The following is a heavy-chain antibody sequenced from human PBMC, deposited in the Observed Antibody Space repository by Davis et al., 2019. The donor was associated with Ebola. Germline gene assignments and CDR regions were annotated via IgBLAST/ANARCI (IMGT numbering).Heavy chain of an antibody. CDR2: ISWNSGSI. CDR1: GFTFDDYA. CDR3: AKAYYYDSSGSDAFDI. D-gene: IGHD3-22*01. V-gene: IGHV3-9*01. J-gene: IGHJ3*02. Sequence: PGGSLRLSCAASGFTFDDYAMHWVRQAPGKGLEWVSGISWNSGSIGYADSVKGRFTISRDNAKNSLYLQMNSLRAEDTALYYCAKAYYYDSSGSDAFDIWGQGTMVTVSS.